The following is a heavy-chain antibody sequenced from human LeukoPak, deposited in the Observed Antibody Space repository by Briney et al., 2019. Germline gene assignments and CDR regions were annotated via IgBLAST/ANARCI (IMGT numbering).Heavy chain of an antibody. CDR3: AREAPQYSNPQVVPYYMDV. J-gene: IGHJ6*03. V-gene: IGHV4-4*07. CDR2: IYTSGST. Sequence: SETLSLTCTVSGGSISSYYWSWIRQPAGKGLEWIGRIYTSGSTNYNPSLKSRVTISVDTSKNQFSLKLSSVTAADTAVYYCAREAPQYSNPQVVPYYMDVWGKGTTVTVSS. D-gene: IGHD4-11*01. CDR1: GGSISSYY.